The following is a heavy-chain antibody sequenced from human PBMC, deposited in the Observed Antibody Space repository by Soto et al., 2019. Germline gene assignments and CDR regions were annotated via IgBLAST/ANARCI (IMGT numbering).Heavy chain of an antibody. D-gene: IGHD6-6*01. V-gene: IGHV3-30-3*01. J-gene: IGHJ6*02. Sequence: GGSLRLSCAASGFTFSSYAMHWVRQAPGKGLEWVAVISYDGINKYYADSVKGRFTISRDNSKNTLYLQMNSLRAEDTAVYYCARVRGSSSVYYYYYGMDVWGQGTTVTVSS. CDR1: GFTFSSYA. CDR2: ISYDGINK. CDR3: ARVRGSSSVYYYYYGMDV.